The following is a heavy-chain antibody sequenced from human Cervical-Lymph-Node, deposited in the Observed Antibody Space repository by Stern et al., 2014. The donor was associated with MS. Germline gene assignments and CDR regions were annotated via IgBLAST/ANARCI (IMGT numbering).Heavy chain of an antibody. CDR2: IDWDDDK. V-gene: IGHV2-70*11. J-gene: IGHJ4*02. CDR3: ARLSRAVAGPDY. D-gene: IGHD6-19*01. CDR1: GFSLSTSGMC. Sequence: SGPALVKPTQTLTLTCTFSGFSLSTSGMCVGWIRQPPGKALEWLARIDWDDDKYYSTSVKTRLTISKDTSKNQVVLTMTKMDPVDTATYYCARLSRAVAGPDYWGQGTLVTVSS.